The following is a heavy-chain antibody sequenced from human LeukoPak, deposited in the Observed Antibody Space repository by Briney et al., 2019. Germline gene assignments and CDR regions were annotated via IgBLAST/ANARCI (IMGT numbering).Heavy chain of an antibody. D-gene: IGHD3-22*01. CDR3: KNTGRHNTPWSGIVVVMTRPELSNAFDI. V-gene: IGHV3-38-3*01. Sequence: PGESLTLSCAASGFTVSSNEMSWVRQAPGKGLEWVSSISCGGRYYSDSTKGRFTISRDNSKNTLYLQMNSMRANQAVVYYCKNTGRHNTPWSGIVVVMTRPELSNAFDIWGQGTMVTVCS. CDR2: ISCGGR. J-gene: IGHJ3*02. CDR1: GFTVSSNE.